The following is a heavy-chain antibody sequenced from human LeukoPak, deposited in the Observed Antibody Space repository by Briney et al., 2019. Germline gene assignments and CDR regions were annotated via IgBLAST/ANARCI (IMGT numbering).Heavy chain of an antibody. J-gene: IGHJ6*02. CDR1: GYTLTELS. Sequence: SVKVSCKVSGYTLTELSMHWVRQAPGQGLEWMGGIIPIFGTANYAQKFQGRVTITADESTSTAYMELSSLRSEDTAVYYCARLDEYSSSSRYYGMDVWGQGTTVTVSS. CDR3: ARLDEYSSSSRYYGMDV. D-gene: IGHD6-6*01. CDR2: IIPIFGTA. V-gene: IGHV1-69*13.